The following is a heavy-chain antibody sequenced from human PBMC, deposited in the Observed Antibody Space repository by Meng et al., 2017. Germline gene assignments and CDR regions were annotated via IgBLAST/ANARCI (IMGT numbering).Heavy chain of an antibody. D-gene: IGHD1-26*01. CDR3: VRDRQYSGSYHDLVN. J-gene: IGHJ4*02. CDR2: INPNSGGT. Sequence: ASVKVSCKASGYTFTGYYMHWVRQAPGQGLEWMGWINPNSGGTNYAQKFQGRVTMTRDTSISTAYMELSRLRSDDTAVYYCVRDRQYSGSYHDLVNWGQGTLVTVSS. CDR1: GYTFTGYY. V-gene: IGHV1-2*02.